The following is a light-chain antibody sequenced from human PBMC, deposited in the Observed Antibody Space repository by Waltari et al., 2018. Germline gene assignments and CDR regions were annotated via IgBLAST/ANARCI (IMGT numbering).Light chain of an antibody. CDR2: KVS. J-gene: IGKJ2*01. CDR3: MQGTHWPQVT. CDR1: QSLVHRDGNTY. Sequence: DVVMTQSPLSLPVTLGEPASISCRSSQSLVHRDGNTYLNWFQQRPGQSPRRLIYKVSNRDAGVPDRVSGSGSGTDFTLKIIRVEAEDVGVYYCMQGTHWPQVTFGQGTKLEIK. V-gene: IGKV2-30*02.